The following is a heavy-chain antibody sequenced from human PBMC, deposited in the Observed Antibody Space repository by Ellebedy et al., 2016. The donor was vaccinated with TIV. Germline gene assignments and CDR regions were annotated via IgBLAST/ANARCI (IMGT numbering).Heavy chain of an antibody. CDR1: GFTFSSYS. CDR3: ARGDHHDYGDYLDY. V-gene: IGHV3-33*08. CDR2: IWYDGSNK. D-gene: IGHD4-17*01. Sequence: PGGSLRLSCAASGFTFSSYSMNWVRQAPGKGLEWVAVIWYDGSNKYYADSVKGRFTISRDNSKNTLYLQMNSLRAEDTAVYYCARGDHHDYGDYLDYWGQGTLVTVSS. J-gene: IGHJ4*02.